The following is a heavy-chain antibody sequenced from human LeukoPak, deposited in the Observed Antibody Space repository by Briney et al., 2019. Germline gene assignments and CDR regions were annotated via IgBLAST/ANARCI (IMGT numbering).Heavy chain of an antibody. CDR2: IYHSGST. CDR1: GGSISSGGYY. CDR3: ARDQEGVGATRDY. V-gene: IGHV4-30-2*01. D-gene: IGHD1-26*01. J-gene: IGHJ4*02. Sequence: SETLSLTCTVSGGSISSGGYYWSWIRQPPGKGLEWIGYIYHSGSTYYNPSLKSRVTISVDRSKNQFSLKLSSVTAADTAVYYCARDQEGVGATRDYWGQGTLVTVSS.